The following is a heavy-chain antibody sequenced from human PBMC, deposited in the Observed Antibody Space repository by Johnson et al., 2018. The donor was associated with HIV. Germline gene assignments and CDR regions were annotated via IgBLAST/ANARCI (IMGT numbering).Heavy chain of an antibody. V-gene: IGHV3-30*18. Sequence: QMQLVESGGGVVQPGRSLRLSCAASGFTFSDYGMHWVRQAPGKGLEWVAVISADGSNKYYADSVKGRFTISRDNSKNTLHLQMNSLRAEDTAVYYWAKDLGGESENEEWESDYYDFGRHIPGPEPRAVLGAFDIWGQGTRVTVSS. CDR1: GFTFSDYG. J-gene: IGHJ3*02. D-gene: IGHD3-3*01. CDR2: ISADGSNK. CDR3: AKDLGGESENEEWESDYYDFGRHIPGPEPRAVLGAFDI.